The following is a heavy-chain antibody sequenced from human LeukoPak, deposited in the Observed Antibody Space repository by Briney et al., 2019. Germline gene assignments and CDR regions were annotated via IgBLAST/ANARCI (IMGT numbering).Heavy chain of an antibody. V-gene: IGHV3-23*01. Sequence: GGSLRLSCAASGFTFSSYAMSWVRQAPGKGLEWVSAISGSGGSTYYADSVKGRFTISRDNSKNTLYLQMNSLRAEDTAVYYCARSRGYSGYEHYYGMDVWGQGTTVTVSS. CDR2: ISGSGGST. D-gene: IGHD5-12*01. J-gene: IGHJ6*02. CDR3: ARSRGYSGYEHYYGMDV. CDR1: GFTFSSYA.